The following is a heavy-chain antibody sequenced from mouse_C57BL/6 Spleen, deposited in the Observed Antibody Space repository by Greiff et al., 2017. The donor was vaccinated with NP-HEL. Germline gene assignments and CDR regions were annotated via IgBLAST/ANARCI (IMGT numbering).Heavy chain of an antibody. CDR2: IDPATGGT. Sequence: QVQLQQSGAELVRPGASVTLSCKASGYTFTDYEMHWVKQTPVHGLEWIGAIDPATGGTAYNQKFKGKAILTADKSSSTAYMELRSLTSEDSAVYYCTRHYYGSSYVYFDVWGTGTTVTVSS. J-gene: IGHJ1*03. D-gene: IGHD1-1*01. CDR3: TRHYYGSSYVYFDV. V-gene: IGHV1-15*01. CDR1: GYTFTDYE.